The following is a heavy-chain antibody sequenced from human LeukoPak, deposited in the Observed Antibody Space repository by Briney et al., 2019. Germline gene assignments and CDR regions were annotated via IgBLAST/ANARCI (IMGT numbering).Heavy chain of an antibody. V-gene: IGHV4-59*12. CDR2: IYYSGST. D-gene: IGHD3-22*01. Sequence: SETLSLTCTVSGGSISSYYWSWIRQPPGKGLEWIGYIYYSGSTYYNPSLKSRVTISVDTSKNQFSLKLSSVTAADTAVYYCARQPMIVVVVSYYFDYWGEGTVVSV. CDR1: GGSISSYY. CDR3: ARQPMIVVVVSYYFDY. J-gene: IGHJ4*02.